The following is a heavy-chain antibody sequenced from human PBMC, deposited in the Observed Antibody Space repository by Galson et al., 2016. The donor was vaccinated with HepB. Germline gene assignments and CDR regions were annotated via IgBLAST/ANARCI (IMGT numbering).Heavy chain of an antibody. CDR3: ARVGYRALNDFHYYYGLDV. CDR2: ITGIGDNK. CDR1: GFTFSSYA. J-gene: IGHJ6*02. Sequence: SLRLSCATSGFTFSSYAMTWVRQAPGKGLEWVSAITGIGDNKYYADSVKGRFAIFRDNSKNTLFLQMNSLRGDDTAVYYCARVGYRALNDFHYYYGLDVWGQGTTVAVSS. D-gene: IGHD5-12*01. V-gene: IGHV3-23*01.